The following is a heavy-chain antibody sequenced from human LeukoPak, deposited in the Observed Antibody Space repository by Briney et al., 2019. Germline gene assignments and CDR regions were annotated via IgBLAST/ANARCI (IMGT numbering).Heavy chain of an antibody. J-gene: IGHJ4*02. V-gene: IGHV3-9*01. CDR3: AKAGYSYIDY. D-gene: IGHD5-18*01. Sequence: AGGSLRLSCAASGFTFDDYAMHWVRQAPGKGLEWVSGISWNSGSIGYADSVKGRLTISRDNAKNSLYLQMNSLRAEDTALYYCAKAGYSYIDYWGQGTLVTVSS. CDR2: ISWNSGSI. CDR1: GFTFDDYA.